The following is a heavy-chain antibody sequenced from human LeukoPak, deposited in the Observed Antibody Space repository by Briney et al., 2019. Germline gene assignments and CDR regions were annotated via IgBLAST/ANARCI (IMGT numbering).Heavy chain of an antibody. V-gene: IGHV3-7*04. CDR3: ARGLIAVAFYFEY. J-gene: IGHJ4*02. D-gene: IGHD6-19*01. CDR2: IKQDGSEK. CDR1: GFSFSSYW. Sequence: AGSLRLSCAASGFSFSSYWMSWVRQAPGKGLEWVASIKQDGSEKYNVDSVKGRFTISRDNAKNTLYLQMNSLRAEDTAVYYCARGLIAVAFYFEYWGQGTLVTVSS.